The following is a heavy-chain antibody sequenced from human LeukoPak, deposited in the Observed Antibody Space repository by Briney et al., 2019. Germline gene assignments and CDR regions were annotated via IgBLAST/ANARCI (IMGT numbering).Heavy chain of an antibody. CDR3: ARALLAYGDNCSGGSCYFH. Sequence: PGGSLRLSCAASGFTFSDYYMSWIRQAPGKGLEWVANIKQDGSEKYYVDSVKGRFTISRDNAKNSLYLQMNSLRAEDTAVYYCARALLAYGDNCSGGSCYFHWGQGTLVTVSS. V-gene: IGHV3-7*01. CDR2: IKQDGSEK. J-gene: IGHJ4*02. D-gene: IGHD2-15*01. CDR1: GFTFSDYY.